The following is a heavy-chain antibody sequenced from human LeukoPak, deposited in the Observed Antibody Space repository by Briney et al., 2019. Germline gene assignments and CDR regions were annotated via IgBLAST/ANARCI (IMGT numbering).Heavy chain of an antibody. D-gene: IGHD3-10*01. V-gene: IGHV1-46*01. CDR3: ARGPSITMVRGGQWYYYMDV. J-gene: IGHJ6*03. CDR2: INPSGGST. Sequence: GASVKVSCKASGYTFTSYYIHRVRQAPGQGLEWMGLINPSGGSTNYAQKFQGRVTMTRDTSTSTVYMELSSLRSEDTAVYYCARGPSITMVRGGQWYYYMDVWGKGTTVTISS. CDR1: GYTFTSYY.